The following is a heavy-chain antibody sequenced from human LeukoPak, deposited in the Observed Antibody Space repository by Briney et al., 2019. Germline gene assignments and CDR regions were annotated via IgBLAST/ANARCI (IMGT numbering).Heavy chain of an antibody. J-gene: IGHJ4*02. Sequence: GGSLRLSCAASGFTFSTYGMHWVRLAPGKGLEWVAFIRYDADNKYYADSVRGRFTISRDNSKNTLFLQMNSLRAEDTAVYYCAKALGGYYYFDFWGQGTLVTVSS. CDR3: AKALGGYYYFDF. CDR1: GFTFSTYG. CDR2: IRYDADNK. D-gene: IGHD2-21*02. V-gene: IGHV3-30*02.